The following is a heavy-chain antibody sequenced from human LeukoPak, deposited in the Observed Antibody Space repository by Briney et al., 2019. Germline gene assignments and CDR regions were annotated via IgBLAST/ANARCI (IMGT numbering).Heavy chain of an antibody. V-gene: IGHV4-59*01. J-gene: IGHJ3*02. CDR2: VYYIGST. CDR3: ARQQYSYGDHDAFDI. Sequence: SETLSLTCTVSGGSLSSYYWTWIRQSPGKGLEWIGYVYYIGSTNYNPSLKSRVTISVDTSKNQFSLKLSSVTAADTAVYYCARQQYSYGDHDAFDIWGQGTMVTVSS. CDR1: GGSLSSYY. D-gene: IGHD5-18*01.